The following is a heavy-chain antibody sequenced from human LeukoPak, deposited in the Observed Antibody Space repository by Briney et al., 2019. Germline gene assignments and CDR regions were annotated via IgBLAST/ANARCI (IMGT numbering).Heavy chain of an antibody. CDR1: GITLSDYW. CDR3: VRGGHKLDIETSRYYYGLDV. V-gene: IGHV3-74*03. J-gene: IGHJ6*02. CDR2: IESDGTRT. D-gene: IGHD2-2*03. Sequence: GGSLRLSCAASGITLSDYWMYWVRQGPGKGLVHVSRIESDGTRTVYADSVKGRFTISRDDAKNTMYLQMNSLRAEDTAVYYCVRGGHKLDIETSRYYYGLDVWGQGTTVTVSS.